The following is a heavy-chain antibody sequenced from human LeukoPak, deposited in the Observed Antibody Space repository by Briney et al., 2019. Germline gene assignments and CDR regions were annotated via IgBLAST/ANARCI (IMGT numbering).Heavy chain of an antibody. D-gene: IGHD2-21*02. Sequence: SETLSLTCAVYGGSFSGYYWSWIRQPPGKGLEWIGEINHRGSTNYNPSLKSRVTISVDTSKNQFSLKLSSVTAADTAVYYCARRTCGGDCYSVDYWGQGNLVTVSS. CDR3: ARRTCGGDCYSVDY. CDR2: INHRGST. CDR1: GGSFSGYY. J-gene: IGHJ4*02. V-gene: IGHV4-34*01.